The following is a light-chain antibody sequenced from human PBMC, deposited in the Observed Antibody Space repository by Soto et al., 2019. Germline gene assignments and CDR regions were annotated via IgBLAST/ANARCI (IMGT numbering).Light chain of an antibody. V-gene: IGKV3-15*01. CDR1: HSVNSH. CDR3: QQYKNGPLIT. J-gene: IGKJ5*01. Sequence: IMMTQSPATLSVSPGERVTLSCRTSHSVNSHVAWYQQKPGQAPRLLIYDASTRATGLPARFSGSGSGTEFTLTVSSLQSEDFAVYYCQQYKNGPLITFGQGTRLEIK. CDR2: DAS.